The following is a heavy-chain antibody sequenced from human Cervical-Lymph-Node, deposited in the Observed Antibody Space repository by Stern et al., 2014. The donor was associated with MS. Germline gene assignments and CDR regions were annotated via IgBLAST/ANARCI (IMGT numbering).Heavy chain of an antibody. Sequence: QVKLQESGAEVKKPGASVQVSCKASGYSFTAYFIHWVRQAPGQGLEWMGWISTDTGGANYAQSFQGRVTMTRDSSISTTYMELSRLRSDDTAVYYCARDLGSHSDYWGQGTLVTVSS. D-gene: IGHD1-26*01. V-gene: IGHV1-2*02. CDR2: ISTDTGGA. CDR1: GYSFTAYF. J-gene: IGHJ4*02. CDR3: ARDLGSHSDY.